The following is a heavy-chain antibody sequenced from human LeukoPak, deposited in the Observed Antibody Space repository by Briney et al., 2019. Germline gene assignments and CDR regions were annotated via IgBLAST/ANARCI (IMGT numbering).Heavy chain of an antibody. D-gene: IGHD6-13*01. CDR2: INAGNGNT. V-gene: IGHV1-3*01. J-gene: IGHJ5*02. CDR3: ARVKVSRQQLYGNWFDP. Sequence: ASVKVSCKASGYTFTSYAMHWVRQAPGQRLEWMGWINAGNGNTKYSQKFQGGVTITRDTSASTVYMELSSLRSEDTAVYYCARVKVSRQQLYGNWFDPWGQGTLVTVSS. CDR1: GYTFTSYA.